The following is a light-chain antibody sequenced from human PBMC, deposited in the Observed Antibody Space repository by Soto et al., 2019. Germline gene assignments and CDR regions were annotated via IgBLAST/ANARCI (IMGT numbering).Light chain of an antibody. V-gene: IGKV1-33*01. CDR3: QQYEDPPVT. CDR2: DAY. Sequence: DIQMTQSPPSLSASVGDRVTITCQASHDIGNSLNWYQHKPGKAPKLVIYDAYNLETGVPSTFSGSGFGTDFTFTISSLRPEDIATYYCQQYEDPPVTFGGGTKVDIK. CDR1: HDIGNS. J-gene: IGKJ4*01.